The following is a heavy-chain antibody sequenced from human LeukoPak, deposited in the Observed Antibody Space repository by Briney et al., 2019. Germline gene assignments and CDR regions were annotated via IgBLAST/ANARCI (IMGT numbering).Heavy chain of an antibody. CDR1: GYTFTGYY. V-gene: IGHV1-2*02. CDR2: INPNSGGT. Sequence: GASVKVSCKASGYTFTGYYMHWVRQAPGQGLEWMGWINPNSGGTNYAQKFQGRVTMTRDTSISTAYMELSRLRSDDTAVYYCARDLIGYCSSTSGALYYYYMDVWGKGTTVTVSS. CDR3: ARDLIGYCSSTSGALYYYYMDV. D-gene: IGHD2-2*03. J-gene: IGHJ6*03.